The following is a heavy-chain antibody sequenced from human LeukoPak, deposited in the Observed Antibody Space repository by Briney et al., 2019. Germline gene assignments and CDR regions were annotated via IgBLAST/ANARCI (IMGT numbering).Heavy chain of an antibody. CDR3: VQEGPRGLAFDV. Sequence: GGSLRLSCEASGVTFSIYVMSWVRQAPGKGPEWVSGISGSGGGTYYADFVKGRFAISRDNSKNTLYLQMNSLRAEDSALYYCVQEGPRGLAFDVWGQGTRVTVSS. CDR2: ISGSGGGT. CDR1: GVTFSIYV. V-gene: IGHV3-23*01. J-gene: IGHJ3*01.